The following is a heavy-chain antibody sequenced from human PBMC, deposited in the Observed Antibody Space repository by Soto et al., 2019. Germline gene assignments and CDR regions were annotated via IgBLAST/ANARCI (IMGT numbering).Heavy chain of an antibody. CDR3: ARVKVEYSSSGGYYMDV. J-gene: IGHJ6*03. CDR1: GYTFTSYD. D-gene: IGHD6-6*01. V-gene: IGHV1-8*01. Sequence: VASVKVSCKASGYTFTSYDINWVRQATGQGLEWMGWMNPNSGNTGYAQKFQGRVTMTRNTSISTAYMELSSLRSEDTAVYYCARVKVEYSSSGGYYMDVWGKGTTVTVS. CDR2: MNPNSGNT.